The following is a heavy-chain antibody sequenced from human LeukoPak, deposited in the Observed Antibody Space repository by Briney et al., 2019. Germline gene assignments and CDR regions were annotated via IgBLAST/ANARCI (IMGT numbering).Heavy chain of an antibody. J-gene: IGHJ6*01. CDR1: GYSISSGYY. Sequence: SETLSLTCTVSGYSISSGYYWGWIRQSPGKGLEWIASIFHSGSTFHNPSLKSRVTISVDTSKNQFSLRLSSVTAADTAVYYCAGETEKQWQYWGQGTTVTVSS. CDR3: AGETEKQWQY. CDR2: IFHSGST. D-gene: IGHD6-19*01. V-gene: IGHV4-38-2*02.